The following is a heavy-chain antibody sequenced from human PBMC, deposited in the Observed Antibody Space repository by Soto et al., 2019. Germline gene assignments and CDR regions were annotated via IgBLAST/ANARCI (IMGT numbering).Heavy chain of an antibody. CDR3: ARDADIVMKRGGPHFDAFDI. Sequence: ESGGGLVQPGGSLRLSCTVSGFTFSSYWMMWLRQAPGKGLEWVANVKKDGTEKHYLDSVEGRFTISRDNAKNLLYLQMSSLTAEDTAVYYCARDADIVMKRGGPHFDAFDIWGQGTMVTVSS. D-gene: IGHD2-15*01. J-gene: IGHJ3*02. V-gene: IGHV3-7*01. CDR2: VKKDGTEK. CDR1: GFTFSSYW.